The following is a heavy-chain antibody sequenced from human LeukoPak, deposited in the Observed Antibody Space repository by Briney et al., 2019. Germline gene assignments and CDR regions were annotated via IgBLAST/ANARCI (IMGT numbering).Heavy chain of an antibody. D-gene: IGHD3-3*01. CDR2: ISGSGGST. Sequence: QPGGSLRLSCAASGFTFSSYAMSWVRQAPGKGLEWVSAISGSGGSTYYADSVKGRFTISRDNSKNTLYLQMNSLRAEDTAVYYCAKFTIFGVVIISDNWFDPWGQGTLVTVSS. J-gene: IGHJ5*02. CDR1: GFTFSSYA. CDR3: AKFTIFGVVIISDNWFDP. V-gene: IGHV3-23*01.